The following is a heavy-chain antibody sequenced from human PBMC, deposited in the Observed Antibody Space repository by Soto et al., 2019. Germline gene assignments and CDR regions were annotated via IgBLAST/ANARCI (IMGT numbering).Heavy chain of an antibody. Sequence: SETLSLTCTVSGGSISSGGYYWSWIRQHPGKGLEWIGYIYYSGSTYYNPSLKSRVTISVDTSKNQFSLKLSSVTAADTAVYYCARGLLMYSSGGDAFDIWGQGTMVTVSS. CDR2: IYYSGST. J-gene: IGHJ3*02. CDR1: GGSISSGGYY. V-gene: IGHV4-31*03. CDR3: ARGLLMYSSGGDAFDI. D-gene: IGHD6-19*01.